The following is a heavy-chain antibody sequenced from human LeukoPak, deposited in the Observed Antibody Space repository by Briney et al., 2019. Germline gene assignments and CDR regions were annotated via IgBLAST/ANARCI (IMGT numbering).Heavy chain of an antibody. Sequence: SVEVSCKASGGTFSNYAISWVRQAPGQGLEWMGGIIPIFGTANYAQKFRGRVTITADKSTSTAYMELRSLRSDDTAVYYCARNVLLWFGELFSFDYWGQGTLVTVSS. CDR1: GGTFSNYA. V-gene: IGHV1-69*06. CDR2: IIPIFGTA. D-gene: IGHD3-10*01. CDR3: ARNVLLWFGELFSFDY. J-gene: IGHJ4*02.